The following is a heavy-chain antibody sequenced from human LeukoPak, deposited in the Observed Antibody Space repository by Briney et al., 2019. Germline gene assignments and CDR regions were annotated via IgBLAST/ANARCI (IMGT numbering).Heavy chain of an antibody. J-gene: IGHJ4*02. CDR1: GFTFSSYA. CDR2: ISGSDGST. V-gene: IGHV3-23*01. Sequence: GGSLRLSCAASGFTFSSYAMTWVRQAPDKGLEWVSAISGSDGSTYYADSVKGRFTISRDDPQNTLYLQMNSLRAEDTAVYYCASSSGWLIDNWGQGTLVTVSS. CDR3: ASSSGWLIDN. D-gene: IGHD6-19*01.